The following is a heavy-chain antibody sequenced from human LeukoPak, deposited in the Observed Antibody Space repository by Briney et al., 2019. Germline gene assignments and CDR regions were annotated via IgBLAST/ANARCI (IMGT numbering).Heavy chain of an antibody. CDR2: ISANNGNT. V-gene: IGHV1-18*01. J-gene: IGHJ4*02. CDR3: ARLGLWKYYFDY. D-gene: IGHD2/OR15-2a*01. Sequence: ASVKVSCKASGYTFTSYGVTWVRQAPGQGLEWMGWISANNGNTNYAQKFQDRVTMTTDTSTTTAYMELTSLGSDDTAVYYCARLGLWKYYFDYWGLGTLVTVSS. CDR1: GYTFTSYG.